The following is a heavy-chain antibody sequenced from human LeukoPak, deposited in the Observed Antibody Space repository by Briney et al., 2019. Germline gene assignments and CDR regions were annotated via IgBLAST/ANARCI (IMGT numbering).Heavy chain of an antibody. D-gene: IGHD5-18*01. J-gene: IGHJ5*02. Sequence: PGGSLRLSCAASGFTFSSYEMNWVRQAPGKGLEWVSYISSSGSTIYYADSVKGRFTISRDNAKNSLYLQMNSLRAEDTAVYCCARAKSVDTAMWFDPWGQGTLVTVSS. V-gene: IGHV3-48*03. CDR2: ISSSGSTI. CDR3: ARAKSVDTAMWFDP. CDR1: GFTFSSYE.